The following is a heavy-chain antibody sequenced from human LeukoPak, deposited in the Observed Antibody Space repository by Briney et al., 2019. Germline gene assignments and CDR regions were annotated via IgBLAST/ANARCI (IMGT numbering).Heavy chain of an antibody. CDR3: ARGGASSQWFDP. V-gene: IGHV4-59*01. CDR2: IYSSGST. CDR1: GDSISSYY. Sequence: SETLSLTCTVSGDSISSYYGSCIRQPPGKGLEWIAFIYSSGSTNYNPSFKSRVSISADTSKNQFPLNVRSVTAADTAVYYCARGGASSQWFDPWGQGTLVTVSS. J-gene: IGHJ5*02. D-gene: IGHD2-15*01.